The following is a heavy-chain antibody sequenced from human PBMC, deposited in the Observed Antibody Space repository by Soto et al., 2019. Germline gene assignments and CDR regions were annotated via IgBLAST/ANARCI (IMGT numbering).Heavy chain of an antibody. V-gene: IGHV4-39*01. D-gene: IGHD2-15*01. Sequence: QLQLQESGPGLVKPSETLSLTCTVSGGSISSSSYYWGWIRQPPGKGLEWIGSIYYSGSTYYNPSLKSRVTISVDTSKNQFSLKLSSVTAADTAVYYCARFYCSGGSCYYYYYYYMDVWGKGTTVTVSS. CDR2: IYYSGST. CDR1: GGSISSSSYY. J-gene: IGHJ6*03. CDR3: ARFYCSGGSCYYYYYYYMDV.